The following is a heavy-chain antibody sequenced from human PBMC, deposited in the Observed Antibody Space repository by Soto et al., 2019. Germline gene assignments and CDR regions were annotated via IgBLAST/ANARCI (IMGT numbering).Heavy chain of an antibody. V-gene: IGHV4-34*01. Sequence: QVHLQQWGAGLLKPLETLSLTCALNGGSFSGYSWTWIRQPPGKGLEWIGEINHSGSTNYSPSLESRVIISLDTSKKQFSLKLNSVTAAVTAVYYCARERRVVGGYSSNWYDYSDFWGQGTLVNVSS. D-gene: IGHD6-13*01. J-gene: IGHJ4*02. CDR2: INHSGST. CDR1: GGSFSGYS. CDR3: ARERRVVGGYSSNWYDYSDF.